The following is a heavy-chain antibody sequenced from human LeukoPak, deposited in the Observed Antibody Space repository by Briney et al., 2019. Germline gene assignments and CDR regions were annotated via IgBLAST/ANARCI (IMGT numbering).Heavy chain of an antibody. Sequence: SETQSLPCAVSGGSINSHYWGWIRQPPGKGLQWIGDIYYTGKNNYNPSLKSRVTISLDTSKDHLSLNLTSVLAADTAIYYCVRRDTGWNYFLYWGQGILVTVSS. CDR2: IYYTGKN. CDR3: VRRDTGWNYFLY. J-gene: IGHJ4*02. V-gene: IGHV4-59*08. CDR1: GGSINSHY. D-gene: IGHD2-8*02.